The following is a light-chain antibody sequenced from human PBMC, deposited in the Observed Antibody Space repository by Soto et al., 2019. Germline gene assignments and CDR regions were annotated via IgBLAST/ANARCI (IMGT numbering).Light chain of an antibody. J-gene: IGLJ1*01. CDR1: SSNIGAGYD. CDR3: QSYDSSLSGLYV. Sequence: QSVLTQPPSVSGAPGQRVTISCTGSSSNIGAGYDVHWYHQLPGTAPKLLIYTNSNRPSGVPERFSGSKSGTSASLAITGLQDEEEDDYYCQSYDSSLSGLYVFGTGTKLTVL. CDR2: TNS. V-gene: IGLV1-40*01.